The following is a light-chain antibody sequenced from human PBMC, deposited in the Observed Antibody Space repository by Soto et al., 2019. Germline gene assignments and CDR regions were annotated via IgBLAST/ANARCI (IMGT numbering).Light chain of an antibody. CDR3: QQSYSTRFT. CDR1: QNINAY. J-gene: IGKJ3*01. V-gene: IGKV1-39*01. Sequence: DIQMTQSPSSLSASVGDGVTITCRSSQNINAYVNWYQQKSGKAPELLIYAASNLQSGVPSRFSGSGSGTDFTLTISSLQPEDFATYYCQQSYSTRFTFGPGTKVDIK. CDR2: AAS.